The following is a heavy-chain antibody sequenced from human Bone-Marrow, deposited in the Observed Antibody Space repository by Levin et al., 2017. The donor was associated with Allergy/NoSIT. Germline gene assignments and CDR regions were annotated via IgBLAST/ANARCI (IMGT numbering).Heavy chain of an antibody. J-gene: IGHJ6*02. CDR3: ARASTAVTESYGMDV. Sequence: QAGGSLRLSCAASGFTFTSYGMYWVRQAPGKGLEWVAGISYHGNNEHYAESVKGRFTISRDKSKNTLFLQMNSLRADDTAVYYCARASTAVTESYGMDVWGQGTTVTVSS. V-gene: IGHV3-30*03. D-gene: IGHD4-23*01. CDR1: GFTFTSYG. CDR2: ISYHGNNE.